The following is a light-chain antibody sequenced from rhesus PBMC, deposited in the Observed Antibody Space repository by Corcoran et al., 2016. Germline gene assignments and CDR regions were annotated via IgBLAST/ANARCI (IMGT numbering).Light chain of an antibody. CDR3: QHGYGVLMYS. J-gene: IGKJ2*01. V-gene: IGKV1-25*01. CDR2: KAS. CDR1: QGISNN. Sequence: DIQMTQSPSSLSASVGDRVTITCRASQGISNNLAWYQQKPGKVPKLLIYKASTLQSGIPSRFSGTGSGTDFTLTISSLQPEDFATYYCQHGYGVLMYSFGQGTKVEIK.